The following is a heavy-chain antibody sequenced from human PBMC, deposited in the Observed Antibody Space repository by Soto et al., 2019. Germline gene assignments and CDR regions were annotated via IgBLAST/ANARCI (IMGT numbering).Heavy chain of an antibody. Sequence: SQTLSLTCAISGDSVSTNSATWDWIRPSPSRGLGWLGRTYYRSKWYNDYAVSVKGRITINPDTSNNQLSLQLNSVTPDDTAVYYCARLIGNSWLDSWGQGTLVTVSS. D-gene: IGHD2-8*01. J-gene: IGHJ5*01. CDR3: ARLIGNSWLDS. V-gene: IGHV6-1*01. CDR1: GDSVSTNSAT. CDR2: TYYRSKWYN.